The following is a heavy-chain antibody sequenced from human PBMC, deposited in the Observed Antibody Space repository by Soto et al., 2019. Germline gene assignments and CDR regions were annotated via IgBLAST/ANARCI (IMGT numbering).Heavy chain of an antibody. Sequence: EVQLVESGGSVVRPGGSLRLACAASGFTFDDYGMNWVRQSPGEGLQWVSFINWSGEDARYGDSVKGRFTISRDNAKNSLYLQMNSLRAEDTALYFCARNRRGGGSYFDHWGQGTLVTVSS. V-gene: IGHV3-20*04. CDR1: GFTFDDYG. D-gene: IGHD3-10*01. J-gene: IGHJ4*02. CDR2: INWSGEDA. CDR3: ARNRRGGGSYFDH.